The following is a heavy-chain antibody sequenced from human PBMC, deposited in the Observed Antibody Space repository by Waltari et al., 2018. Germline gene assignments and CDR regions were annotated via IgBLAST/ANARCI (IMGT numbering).Heavy chain of an antibody. D-gene: IGHD6-13*01. J-gene: IGHJ5*02. CDR2: VDPEDGET. Sequence: EVQLVQSGAEVKKPGATVKISCKVSGYTFTDYYMHWVQQAPGKGLEWMGLVDPEDGETIYSEKFQGRVTITADTSTDTAYMELSSLRSEDTAVYYCATDFGWGYSSSWYANWFDPWGQGTLVTVSS. CDR3: ATDFGWGYSSSWYANWFDP. V-gene: IGHV1-69-2*01. CDR1: GYTFTDYY.